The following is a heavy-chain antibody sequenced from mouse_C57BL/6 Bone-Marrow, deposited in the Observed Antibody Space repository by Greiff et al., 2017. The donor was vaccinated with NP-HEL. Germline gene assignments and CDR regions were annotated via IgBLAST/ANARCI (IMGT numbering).Heavy chain of an antibody. V-gene: IGHV5-4*01. D-gene: IGHD2-4*01. Sequence: EVQRVESGGGLVKPGGSLKLSCAASGFTFSSYAMSWVRQTPEKRLEWVATISDGGSYTYYPDNVKGRFTISRDNAKNNLYLQMSHLKSEDTAMYYCARDGDYDVAWFAYWGQGTLVTVSA. CDR2: ISDGGSYT. CDR1: GFTFSSYA. J-gene: IGHJ3*01. CDR3: ARDGDYDVAWFAY.